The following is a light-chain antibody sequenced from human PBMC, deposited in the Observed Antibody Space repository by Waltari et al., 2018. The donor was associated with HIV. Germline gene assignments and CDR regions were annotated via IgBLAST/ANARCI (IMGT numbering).Light chain of an antibody. Sequence: DIQMTQSPPSLSTSVGDRVTITCRASRDIKKDLGWYQQKTGKPPRRLIYSVSTLSAGVPSRFRGGGSGTHVTLSVDGLQPEDVATYFCLQLSGFPRTFGQGT. CDR2: SVS. V-gene: IGKV1-17*01. J-gene: IGKJ1*01. CDR3: LQLSGFPRT. CDR1: RDIKKD.